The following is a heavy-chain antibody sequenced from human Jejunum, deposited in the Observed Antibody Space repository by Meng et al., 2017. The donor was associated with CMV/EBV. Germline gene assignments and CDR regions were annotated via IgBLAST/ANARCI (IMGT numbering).Heavy chain of an antibody. Sequence: QVQLQESGPGLVKPSETLSLTCTVSGGSISDYYWSWIRQPARKGLEWIGRIYSNGATNYNPSLKSRVTMSLDTSKNQFSLKLSSVTAADTAVYFCARDMHREVVIQDYWGQGTLVTVSS. CDR3: ARDMHREVVIQDY. CDR1: GGSISDYY. V-gene: IGHV4-4*07. D-gene: IGHD3-10*01. J-gene: IGHJ4*02. CDR2: IYSNGAT.